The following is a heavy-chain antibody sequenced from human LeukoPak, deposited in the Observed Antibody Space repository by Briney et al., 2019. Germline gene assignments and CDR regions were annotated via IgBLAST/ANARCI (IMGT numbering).Heavy chain of an antibody. V-gene: IGHV3-30*04. J-gene: IGHJ6*03. D-gene: IGHD6-19*01. CDR1: GFTFSTYA. CDR2: ISHDGSNK. CDR3: AKAEDSSGWYRWARYYYYMDV. Sequence: TGGSLRLSCAASGFTFSTYAMHWVRQAPGKGLEWVALISHDGSNKYYADSVKGRFTISRDNSKNTLSLQMNSLRAEDTAVYYCAKAEDSSGWYRWARYYYYMDVWGKGTTVTISS.